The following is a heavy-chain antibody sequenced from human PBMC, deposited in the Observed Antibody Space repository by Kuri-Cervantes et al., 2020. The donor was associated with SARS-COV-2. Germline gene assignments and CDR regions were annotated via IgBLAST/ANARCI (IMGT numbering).Heavy chain of an antibody. Sequence: ASVKVSCKASGYTFSGYYMHWVRQAPGQGLQWMGWINPNNGGTNYAQKFQGRVTMTRDTSISTAYMELSSLTFADTATYYCTRRSVTRDYWGQGTLVTVSS. CDR1: GYTFSGYY. J-gene: IGHJ4*02. V-gene: IGHV1-2*02. CDR3: TRRSVTRDY. D-gene: IGHD2-21*02. CDR2: INPNNGGT.